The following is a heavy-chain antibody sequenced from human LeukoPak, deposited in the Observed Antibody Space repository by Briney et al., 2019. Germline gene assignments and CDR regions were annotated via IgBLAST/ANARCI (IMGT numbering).Heavy chain of an antibody. CDR2: IYNRGST. J-gene: IGHJ4*02. V-gene: IGHV4-39*07. Sequence: PSETLSLTCTVSGGYISSTSYYWGWIRQPPGKGLEWIGIIYNRGSTDYNPSLKSRVTISVDTSKNQFSLKLSSVTAADTAMYYCAKSGGYGLIDYWGQGTLVTVSS. CDR1: GGYISSTSYY. D-gene: IGHD1-26*01. CDR3: AKSGGYGLIDY.